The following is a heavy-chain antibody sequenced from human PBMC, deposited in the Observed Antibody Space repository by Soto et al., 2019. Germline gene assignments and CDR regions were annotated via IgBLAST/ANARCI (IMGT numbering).Heavy chain of an antibody. D-gene: IGHD1-26*01. CDR1: GFTFGDYA. CDR3: TRVPGAEWVRWFDP. Sequence: GGSLRLSCAASGFTFGDYAMSWVRQAPGKGLEWVGFIRSKAYGGTTEYAASVKGRFTISRDDSKSIAYLQMNSLKTEDTAVYYCTRVPGAEWVRWFDPRGQGTLVPVSS. J-gene: IGHJ5*02. V-gene: IGHV3-49*04. CDR2: IRSKAYGGTT.